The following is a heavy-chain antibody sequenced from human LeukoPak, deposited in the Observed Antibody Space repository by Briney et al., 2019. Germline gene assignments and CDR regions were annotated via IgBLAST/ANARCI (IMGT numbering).Heavy chain of an antibody. J-gene: IGHJ3*02. D-gene: IGHD2-2*01. CDR3: ARGAYQSPTI. Sequence: SVKVSCKVSGGTFSSYAISWVRQAPGQGLEWMGGIIPIFGTANYAQRFQGRVTITADESTSTAYMELSSLRSEDTAVYYCARGAYQSPTIWGQGTMVTVSS. V-gene: IGHV1-69*13. CDR1: GGTFSSYA. CDR2: IIPIFGTA.